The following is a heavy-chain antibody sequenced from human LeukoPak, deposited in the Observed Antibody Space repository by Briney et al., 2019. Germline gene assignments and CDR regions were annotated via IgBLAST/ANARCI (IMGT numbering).Heavy chain of an antibody. CDR3: ARLGVVTPSYCFDY. V-gene: IGHV1-18*04. CDR1: GYTFNKYS. Sequence: GASVKVSCKASGYTFNKYSISWVRQAPGQGLEWMGWISAYNGNTNYAQKLQGRVTMTTDTSTSTAYMELRSLRSDDTAVYYCARLGVVTPSYCFDYWGQGTLVTVSS. J-gene: IGHJ4*02. D-gene: IGHD4-23*01. CDR2: ISAYNGNT.